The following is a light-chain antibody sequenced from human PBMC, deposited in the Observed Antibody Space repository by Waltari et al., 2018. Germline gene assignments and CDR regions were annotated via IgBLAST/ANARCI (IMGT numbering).Light chain of an antibody. CDR3: SSYTSSFLYV. Sequence: QSALTQPASVSGSPGQSITISCTGTSSDVGGYNYVSWYQQHPGKAPKLMIYDVSNRPSGVSNRVSGSKSGNTASRTISGLQAEDEADYYCSSYTSSFLYVFGTGTKVTVL. V-gene: IGLV2-14*03. J-gene: IGLJ1*01. CDR1: SSDVGGYNY. CDR2: DVS.